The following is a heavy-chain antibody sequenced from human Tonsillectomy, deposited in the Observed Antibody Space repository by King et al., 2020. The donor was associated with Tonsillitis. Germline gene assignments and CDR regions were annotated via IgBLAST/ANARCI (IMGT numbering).Heavy chain of an antibody. J-gene: IGHJ4*02. CDR2: ISYDGSDK. D-gene: IGHD3-22*01. Sequence: VQLVESGGGVVQPGRSLRLSCTASGFTFSSYAMHWVRQAPGKGLEWVAVISYDGSDKYYADSVKGRFTISRDNSKNTLYPQMNSLRAEETAVYYCARDLDYYDSSGYFYYWGQGALVTVSS. V-gene: IGHV3-30*04. CDR1: GFTFSSYA. CDR3: ARDLDYYDSSGYFYY.